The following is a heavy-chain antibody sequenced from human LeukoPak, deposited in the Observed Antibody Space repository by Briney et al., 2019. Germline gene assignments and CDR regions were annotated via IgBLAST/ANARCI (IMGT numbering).Heavy chain of an antibody. J-gene: IGHJ1*01. CDR2: IYYSGST. Sequence: KPSETLSLTCTVSGGSISSYYWSWIRQPPGKGLEWIGYIYYSGSTNYNPSLKSRVTISVDTSKNQFSLKLSSVTAADTAVYYCASLTGEQLVLEYFQHWGQGTLVTVSS. CDR3: ASLTGEQLVLEYFQH. V-gene: IGHV4-59*01. D-gene: IGHD6-13*01. CDR1: GGSISSYY.